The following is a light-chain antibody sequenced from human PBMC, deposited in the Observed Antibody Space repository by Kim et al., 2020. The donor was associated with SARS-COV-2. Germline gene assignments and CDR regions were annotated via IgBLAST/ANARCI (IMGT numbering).Light chain of an antibody. Sequence: ATINCKSSQSVLHSSKNKNCLSWYQQKPGQPPKLLIYWASTREYGVPDRFSGSGSGTDFTLTISSLQAEDVAVYYCQQYSNLPLTFGGGTKVDIK. J-gene: IGKJ4*01. CDR2: WAS. CDR1: QSVLHSSKNKNC. CDR3: QQYSNLPLT. V-gene: IGKV4-1*01.